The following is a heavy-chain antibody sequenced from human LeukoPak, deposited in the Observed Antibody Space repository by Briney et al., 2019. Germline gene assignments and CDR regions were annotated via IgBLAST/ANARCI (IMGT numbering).Heavy chain of an antibody. CDR2: IKQDGSEK. CDR1: GFTFSSYW. D-gene: IGHD6-19*01. Sequence: GGSLRLSCAASGFTFSSYWMSWVRQAPGKGLEWVANIKQDGSEKYYVGSVKGRFTISRDNAKNSLYLQMNSLRAEDTAVYYCARDRPYSSGWYYFDYWGQGTLVTVSS. J-gene: IGHJ4*02. V-gene: IGHV3-7*03. CDR3: ARDRPYSSGWYYFDY.